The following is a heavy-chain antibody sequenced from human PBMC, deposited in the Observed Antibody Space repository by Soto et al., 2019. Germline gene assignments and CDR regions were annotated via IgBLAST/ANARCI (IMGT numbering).Heavy chain of an antibody. CDR1: GGTFSSYA. J-gene: IGHJ1*01. CDR2: IIPIFGTA. V-gene: IGHV1-69*13. Sequence: SVKVSCKASGGTFSSYAISWVRQAPGQGLEWMGGIIPIFGTANYAQKFQGRVTTTADESTSTAYMELSSLRSEDTAVYYCARGWYYYDSSGYSVHGRYFQHWG. CDR3: ARGWYYYDSSGYSVHGRYFQH. D-gene: IGHD3-22*01.